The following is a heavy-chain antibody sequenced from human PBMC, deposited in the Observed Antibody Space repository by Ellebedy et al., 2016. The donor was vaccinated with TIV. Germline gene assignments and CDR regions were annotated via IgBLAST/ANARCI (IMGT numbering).Heavy chain of an antibody. J-gene: IGHJ5*02. Sequence: GESLKISCAASGFTFSDYYMIWIRQAPGKGLEWVSYISNSGSTIYYADSVKGRFTISRDNAKNSLSLLMNSLRAEDTAVYYCARDARFIDQQHNWFDPWGRGTLVTVSS. CDR1: GFTFSDYY. CDR3: ARDARFIDQQHNWFDP. V-gene: IGHV3-11*01. D-gene: IGHD2-2*01. CDR2: ISNSGSTI.